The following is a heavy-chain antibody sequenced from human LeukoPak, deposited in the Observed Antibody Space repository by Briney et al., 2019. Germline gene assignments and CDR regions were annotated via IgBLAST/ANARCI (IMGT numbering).Heavy chain of an antibody. CDR3: ASLSPGTTPP. V-gene: IGHV1-69*13. CDR2: IIPIFGTA. CDR1: GGTFSSYA. D-gene: IGHD1-1*01. Sequence: GASVKVSCKASGGTFSSYAISWVRQAPGQGLEWMGGIIPIFGTANYAQKFQGRVTITADESTSTAYMELSSLRSEDTAVYYCASLSPGTTPPWGQGTLVTVSS. J-gene: IGHJ5*02.